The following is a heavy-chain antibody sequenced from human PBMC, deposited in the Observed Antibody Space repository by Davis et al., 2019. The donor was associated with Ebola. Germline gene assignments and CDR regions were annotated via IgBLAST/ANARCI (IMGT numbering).Heavy chain of an antibody. CDR1: GYSINDYL. V-gene: IGHV7-4-1*02. D-gene: IGHD4-17*01. CDR3: AAHYGDYVY. CDR2: INTNTGNP. Sequence: ASVKVSCKAPGYSINDYLIHWVRQAPGQGLEWMGWINTNTGNPTYAQGFTGRFVFSLDTSVSTAYLQISSLKAEDTAVYYCAAHYGDYVYWGQGTLVTVSS. J-gene: IGHJ4*02.